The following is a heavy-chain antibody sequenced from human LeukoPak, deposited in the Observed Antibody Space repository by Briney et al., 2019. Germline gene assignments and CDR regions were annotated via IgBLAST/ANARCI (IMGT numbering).Heavy chain of an antibody. CDR2: MYSSGST. D-gene: IGHD6-13*01. CDR3: ARGSTFNWFDH. Sequence: SETLSLTCTVSGGSISNYYWSWLRQPAGKGLEWIGRMYSSGSTNYNPSRKSRLTMTVDTSKNQYSLKVSSVTAADTAEYYCARGSTFNWFDHWGQGTLVTVSS. J-gene: IGHJ5*02. V-gene: IGHV4-4*07. CDR1: GGSISNYY.